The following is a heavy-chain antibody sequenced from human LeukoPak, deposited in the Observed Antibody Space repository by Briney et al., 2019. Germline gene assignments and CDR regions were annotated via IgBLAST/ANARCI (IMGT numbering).Heavy chain of an antibody. Sequence: SVKVSCKASGGTFSSYAISWVRQAPGQGLEWMGRIIPILGIANYAQKFQGRVTITADKSTSTAYMELSSLRSEDTAVYYCARAGGCSSTSCYGAFDIWGQGTMVTVSS. CDR3: ARAGGCSSTSCYGAFDI. V-gene: IGHV1-69*04. J-gene: IGHJ3*02. D-gene: IGHD2-2*01. CDR1: GGTFSSYA. CDR2: IIPILGIA.